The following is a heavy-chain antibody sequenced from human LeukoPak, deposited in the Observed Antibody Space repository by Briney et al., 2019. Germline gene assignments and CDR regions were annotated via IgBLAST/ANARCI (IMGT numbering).Heavy chain of an antibody. V-gene: IGHV3-48*04. CDR2: ISSSSNSI. Sequence: GGSLRLSCAASGFTFSTYNINWVRQAPGKGLEWISYISSSSNSIYYADSVKGRFTISRDNAKNSLYLQMNSLRAEDTAVYYCARALGYCSGGSCYWFDPWAREPWSPSPQ. D-gene: IGHD2-15*01. CDR3: ARALGYCSGGSCYWFDP. CDR1: GFTFSTYN. J-gene: IGHJ5*02.